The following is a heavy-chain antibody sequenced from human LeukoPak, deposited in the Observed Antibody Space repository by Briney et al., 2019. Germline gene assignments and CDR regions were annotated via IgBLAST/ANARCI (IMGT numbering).Heavy chain of an antibody. V-gene: IGHV3-11*01. Sequence: GVSLRLFCAASGFTIRDYYMSWIRQARGKGLEWVSYISGGSSTIYYADSLKGRFTVSRDNAKNSLYLLMNSLRAEDTAVYYCARRGSGRHFDFWGQGTLVTVSS. D-gene: IGHD2-15*01. J-gene: IGHJ4*02. CDR1: GFTIRDYY. CDR2: ISGGSSTI. CDR3: ARRGSGRHFDF.